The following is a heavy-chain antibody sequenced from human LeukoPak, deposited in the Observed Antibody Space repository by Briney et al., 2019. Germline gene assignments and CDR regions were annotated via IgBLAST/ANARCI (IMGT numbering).Heavy chain of an antibody. CDR3: ARDWLVGVPFDAFHL. J-gene: IGHJ3*01. D-gene: IGHD1-26*01. V-gene: IGHV3-7*01. CDR2: IKGDGSEE. CDR1: GFTFNTYW. Sequence: GGSLRLSCAASGFTFNTYWMSWVRQAPGKGLEWVANIKGDGSEEYYVDSVKGRFTISRDNAKNSLYLQMDSLSAEDTALYFCARDWLVGVPFDAFHLWGQGTMVTVSS.